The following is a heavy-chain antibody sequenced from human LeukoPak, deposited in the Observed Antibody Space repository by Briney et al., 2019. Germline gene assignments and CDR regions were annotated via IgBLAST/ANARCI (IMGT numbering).Heavy chain of an antibody. J-gene: IGHJ4*02. CDR1: GFTFSSYE. CDR3: ANFDYSSPGYFDY. V-gene: IGHV3-48*03. D-gene: IGHD2-15*01. Sequence: PGGSLRLSCAASGFTFSSYEMNRVRQAPGKGLEWVSYISSSGSTIYYADSVKGRFTISRDNAKNSLYLQMNSLRAEDTAVYYCANFDYSSPGYFDYWGQGTLVTVSS. CDR2: ISSSGSTI.